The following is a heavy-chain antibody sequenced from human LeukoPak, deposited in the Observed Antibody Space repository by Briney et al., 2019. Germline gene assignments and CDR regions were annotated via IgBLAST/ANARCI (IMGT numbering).Heavy chain of an antibody. J-gene: IGHJ4*02. CDR3: VRVKGSYFDY. CDR1: GFPLSSYC. CDR2: ISSSGSAI. Sequence: GGSLRLSCAASGFPLSSYCINWVRQAPGKGLEWVSYISSSGSAIYYVDSVKGRFTVSRDNAKNSLFLQMNSPRAEDTAVYYCVRVKGSYFDYWGQGALVTVSS. D-gene: IGHD2-15*01. V-gene: IGHV3-48*01.